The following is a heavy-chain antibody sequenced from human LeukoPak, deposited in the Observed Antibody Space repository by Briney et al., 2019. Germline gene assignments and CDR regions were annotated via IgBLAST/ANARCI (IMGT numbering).Heavy chain of an antibody. V-gene: IGHV4-38-2*01. J-gene: IGHJ4*02. CDR1: GYFICIGQY. D-gene: IGHD3-10*01. CDR2: IPHCGLS. Sequence: SETLSLTRAVSGYFICIGQYWDWIRQPPGKGLEWIGNIPHCGLSYQYQSLQRRMHLSIDSSKNQFSLNLTFVTATDTAVYYCVGAHGSGIIRDLWGQGLLVTVSS. CDR3: VGAHGSGIIRDL.